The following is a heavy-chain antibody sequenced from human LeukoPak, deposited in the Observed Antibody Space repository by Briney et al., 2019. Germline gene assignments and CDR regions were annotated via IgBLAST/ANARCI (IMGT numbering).Heavy chain of an antibody. V-gene: IGHV3-11*01. CDR2: ISSSGSTI. CDR3: ARDYRITIFGVVITPSLWYYYGMDV. Sequence: GGSLRLSCAASGFTFSDYHMSWIRQAPGKGLEWVSYISSSGSTIYYADSVKGRFTISRDNAKNSLYLQMNSLRAEDTAVYYCARDYRITIFGVVITPSLWYYYGMDVWGQGTTVTVSS. CDR1: GFTFSDYH. J-gene: IGHJ6*02. D-gene: IGHD3-3*01.